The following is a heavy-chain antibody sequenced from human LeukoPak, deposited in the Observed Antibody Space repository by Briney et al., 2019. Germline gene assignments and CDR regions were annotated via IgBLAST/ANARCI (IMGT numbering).Heavy chain of an antibody. V-gene: IGHV3-23*01. CDR3: AKCSTSAYTTGWCNWIDP. J-gene: IGHJ5*02. Sequence: GGSLRLSCVASGFTFTSDAMNWVRQAPGKGLEWVSSTVSRGTTQYADSVKGRFTVSRDTSKNALYLQMNSLRADDTAVYYCAKCSTSAYTTGWCNWIDPWGQGTLVTVSS. CDR2: TVSRGTT. CDR1: GFTFTSDA. D-gene: IGHD6-19*01.